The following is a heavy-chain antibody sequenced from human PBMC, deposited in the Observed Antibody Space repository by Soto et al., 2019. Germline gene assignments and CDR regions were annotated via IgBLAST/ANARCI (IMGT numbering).Heavy chain of an antibody. CDR2: MHHGGNP. Sequence: QVQLQESGPGLVKPSGTLSLTCAVSGDSITNNNWWTWLRQSPGKGLEWIGEMHHGGNPDYNPSLRSRVTISVDKSKNQFSLHLSSVPAAASAVYYCARTSGGTYSFDPWGQGTLVTVSS. J-gene: IGHJ5*02. CDR3: ARTSGGTYSFDP. V-gene: IGHV4-4*02. D-gene: IGHD3-10*01. CDR1: GDSITNNNW.